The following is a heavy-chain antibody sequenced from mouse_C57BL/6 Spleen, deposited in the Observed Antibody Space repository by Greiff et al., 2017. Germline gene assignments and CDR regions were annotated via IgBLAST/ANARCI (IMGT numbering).Heavy chain of an antibody. Sequence: QVQLKQSGAELVKPGASVKMSCKASGYTFTSYWITWVKQRPGQGLEWIGDIYPGSGSTNYNEKFKSKATLTVDTSSSTAYMQLSSLTSEDSAVYYCATTGTDYAMDYWGQGTSVTVSS. V-gene: IGHV1-55*01. J-gene: IGHJ4*01. CDR1: GYTFTSYW. CDR3: ATTGTDYAMDY. D-gene: IGHD4-1*02. CDR2: IYPGSGST.